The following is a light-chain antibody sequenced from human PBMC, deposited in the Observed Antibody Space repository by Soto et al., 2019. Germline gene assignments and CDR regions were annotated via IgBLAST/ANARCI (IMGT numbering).Light chain of an antibody. J-gene: IGLJ3*02. CDR1: SSDVGKYNL. CDR3: SSYIGGSVWV. V-gene: IGLV2-23*02. CDR2: DVT. Sequence: QSVLTQPASVSGSPGQSITISCSGTSSDVGKYNLVSWYRQHPGEAPKLIVFDVTKRPSGVSDRFSGSKSGNTASLTVSGLQAEDEADYYCSSYIGGSVWVFGGGTKVTVL.